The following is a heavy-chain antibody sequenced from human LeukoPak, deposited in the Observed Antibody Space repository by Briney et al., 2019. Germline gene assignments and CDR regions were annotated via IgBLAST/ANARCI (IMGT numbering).Heavy chain of an antibody. CDR1: GYTFSSYD. CDR2: ISAYNGNT. V-gene: IGHV1-18*01. Sequence: ASGKVSCKASGYTFSSYDITWVRQAPGQGLEWMGWISAYNGNTYYAPKFQGRVTMTTDTSTSTAYMELRSLRSDDTAVYYCAREEGAPISAANVWGLGTMVTVSS. J-gene: IGHJ3*01. D-gene: IGHD6-13*01. CDR3: AREEGAPISAANV.